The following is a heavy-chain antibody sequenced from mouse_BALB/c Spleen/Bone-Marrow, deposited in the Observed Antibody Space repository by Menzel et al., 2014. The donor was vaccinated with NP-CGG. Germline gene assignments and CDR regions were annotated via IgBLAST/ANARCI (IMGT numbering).Heavy chain of an antibody. V-gene: IGHV14-3*02. D-gene: IGHD2-14*01. CDR2: VDPANGNT. J-gene: IGHJ2*01. CDR1: GFNIKDTY. CDR3: ARYRLGTYFDY. Sequence: VRLQQSGAELVKPGASVKLSCTASGFNIKDTYMHWVKQRPEQGLEWIGRVDPANGNTKYDPKLQGKATITADTSSNTAYLQLSSLTSEDTAVYYCARYRLGTYFDYWGQGTTLTVSS.